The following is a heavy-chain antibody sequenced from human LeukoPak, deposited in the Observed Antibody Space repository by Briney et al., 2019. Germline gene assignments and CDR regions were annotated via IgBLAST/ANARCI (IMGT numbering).Heavy chain of an antibody. CDR1: AFTFSRYS. J-gene: IGHJ4*02. D-gene: IGHD1-14*01. V-gene: IGHV3-21*01. Sequence: PGGSLRLSCATSAFTFSRYSMDWVRQAPGKGLEWVSSISSSSSYIYYADSVKGRFTISRDNAKNSLYLQMNSLRAEDTAVYYCARENPTSYWGQGTLVTVSS. CDR2: ISSSSSYI. CDR3: ARENPTSY.